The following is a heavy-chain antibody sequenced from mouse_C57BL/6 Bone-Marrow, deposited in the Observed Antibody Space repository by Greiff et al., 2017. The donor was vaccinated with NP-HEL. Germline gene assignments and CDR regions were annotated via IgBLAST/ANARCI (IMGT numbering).Heavy chain of an antibody. Sequence: QVQLQQSGAELARPGASVKLSCKASGYTFTSYGISWVKQRTGQGLEWIGEIYPRSGNTYYNEKFKGKATLTADKSSSTAYMELRSLTSGDSAVDFGASTMITTGGYYLDYWGQGTTLTVSS. J-gene: IGHJ2*01. V-gene: IGHV1-81*01. CDR3: ASTMITTGGYYLDY. CDR1: GYTFTSYG. D-gene: IGHD2-4*01. CDR2: IYPRSGNT.